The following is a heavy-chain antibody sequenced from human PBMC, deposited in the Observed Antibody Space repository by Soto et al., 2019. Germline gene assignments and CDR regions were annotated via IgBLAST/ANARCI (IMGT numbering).Heavy chain of an antibody. CDR3: ARPNGESIHYYHGMDV. D-gene: IGHD3-10*01. CDR2: ISRAGDSM. Sequence: QVQLVESGGGLVKPGGSLRLSCAASGFTFSDYYMAWIRQAPGKGLEYVSYISRAGDSMYYADSVKGRFTISRANAKNSLSLQMNSLRAEDTAVYYCARPNGESIHYYHGMDVWGQGTTVTVSS. V-gene: IGHV3-11*01. J-gene: IGHJ6*02. CDR1: GFTFSDYY.